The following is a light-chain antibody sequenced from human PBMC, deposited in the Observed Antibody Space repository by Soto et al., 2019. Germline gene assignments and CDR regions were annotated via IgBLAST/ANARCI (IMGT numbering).Light chain of an antibody. V-gene: IGLV3-21*04. CDR1: NIGGIS. CDR3: QVWDTGLDHQI. Sequence: SYELTQPPSVSVAPGETASIACAGNNIGGISVHWYQQKPGQAPVLVISYDRGRPSGIPERFSGSNSGNTATPTISRVEAGDEADYYCQVWDTGLDHQIFGGGTKLTVL. CDR2: YDR. J-gene: IGLJ2*01.